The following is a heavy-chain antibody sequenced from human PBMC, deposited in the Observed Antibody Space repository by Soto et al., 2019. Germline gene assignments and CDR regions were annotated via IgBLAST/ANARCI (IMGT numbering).Heavy chain of an antibody. CDR1: GFTFSSYA. CDR2: ISGSGGST. D-gene: IGHD3-3*01. CDR3: AMGLFGVVRLFDY. V-gene: IGHV3-23*01. Sequence: GGSPRLSCAASGFTFSSYAMSWVRQAPGKGLEWVSAISGSGGSTYYADSVKGRFTISRDNSKNTLYLQMNSLRAEDTAVYYCAMGLFGVVRLFDYWGQGTLVTVSS. J-gene: IGHJ4*02.